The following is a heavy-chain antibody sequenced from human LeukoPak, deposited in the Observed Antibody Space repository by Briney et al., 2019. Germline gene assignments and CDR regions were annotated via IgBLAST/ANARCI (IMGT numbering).Heavy chain of an antibody. CDR2: IIPIFGTA. CDR3: AREHIAARRGFDY. J-gene: IGHJ4*02. D-gene: IGHD6-6*01. CDR1: GGTFSSYA. V-gene: IGHV1-69*05. Sequence: ASVKVSCKASGGTFSSYAISWVRQAPGQGLEWIGRIIPIFGTANYAQKFQGRVTITTDESTSTAYMELSSLRSEDTAVYYCAREHIAARRGFDYWGQGTLVTVSS.